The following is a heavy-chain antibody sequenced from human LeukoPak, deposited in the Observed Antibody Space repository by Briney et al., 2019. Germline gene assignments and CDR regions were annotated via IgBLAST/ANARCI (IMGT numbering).Heavy chain of an antibody. Sequence: SETLSLTCTVSGGSISSYYWSWIRQPPGKRLEWIGYIYYSGGTNYNPSLKSRVTMSVDTSKNQFSLKLTSVTAADTAVSYCTRENYFDYWGQGTLVTVSS. CDR1: GGSISSYY. J-gene: IGHJ4*02. CDR3: TRENYFDY. V-gene: IGHV4-59*01. CDR2: IYYSGGT.